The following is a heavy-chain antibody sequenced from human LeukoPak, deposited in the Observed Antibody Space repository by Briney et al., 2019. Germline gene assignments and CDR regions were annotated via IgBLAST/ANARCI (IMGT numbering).Heavy chain of an antibody. CDR3: ARDYSSGWPSYYYYGMDV. J-gene: IGHJ6*02. D-gene: IGHD6-19*01. Sequence: GGSLRLSCAASGFTLSSYWMSWVRQAPGKGLEWVANINQDGSNTYYVDSVKGRFTISRDNAKTSLYLQMNSLRAEDTAVYYCARDYSSGWPSYYYYGMDVWGQGTTVTVSS. CDR1: GFTLSSYW. V-gene: IGHV3-7*01. CDR2: INQDGSNT.